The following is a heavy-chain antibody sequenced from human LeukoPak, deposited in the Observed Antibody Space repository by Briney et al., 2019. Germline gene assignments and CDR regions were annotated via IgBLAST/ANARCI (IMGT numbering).Heavy chain of an antibody. CDR2: IWYGGSNK. J-gene: IGHJ3*02. CDR3: AKRPEVVAIDGAFDI. CDR1: GFTFSSYG. D-gene: IGHD2-15*01. Sequence: GRSLRLSCAASGFTFSSYGMHWVRQAPGKGLEWVAVIWYGGSNKYYADSVKGRFTISRDNSKNTLYLQMNSLRAEDTAVYYCAKRPEVVAIDGAFDIWGQGTMVTVSS. V-gene: IGHV3-33*08.